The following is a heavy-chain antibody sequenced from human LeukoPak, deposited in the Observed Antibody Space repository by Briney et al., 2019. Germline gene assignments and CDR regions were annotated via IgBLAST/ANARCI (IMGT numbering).Heavy chain of an antibody. CDR3: ASTGGPAHYDYVWGSYRPPEGPLDY. Sequence: GGSLRLSCAASGFTFNSYGMHWVRQAPGKGLEWVAFIRYEGSNKYYADSVKGRFTISRDNSKNTLYLQMNSLRAEDTAVYYCASTGGPAHYDYVWGSYRPPEGPLDYWGQGTLVTVSS. CDR2: IRYEGSNK. J-gene: IGHJ4*02. V-gene: IGHV3-30*02. CDR1: GFTFNSYG. D-gene: IGHD3-16*02.